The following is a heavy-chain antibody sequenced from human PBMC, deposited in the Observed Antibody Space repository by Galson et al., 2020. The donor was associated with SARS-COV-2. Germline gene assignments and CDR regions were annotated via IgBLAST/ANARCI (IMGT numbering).Heavy chain of an antibody. J-gene: IGHJ6*02. D-gene: IGHD6-13*01. CDR1: GGSFSGYY. CDR2: INHSGST. Sequence: SETLSLTCAVYGGSFSGYYWSWIRQPPGKGLEWIGEINHSGSTNYNPSLKSRVTISVDTSKNQFSLKLSSVTAADTAVYYCARGATSSWLYYYYGMDVWGQGTTVTVSS. CDR3: ARGATSSWLYYYYGMDV. V-gene: IGHV4-34*01.